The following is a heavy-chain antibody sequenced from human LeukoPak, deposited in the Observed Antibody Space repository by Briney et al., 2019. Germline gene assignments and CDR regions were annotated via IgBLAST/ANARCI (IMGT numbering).Heavy chain of an antibody. CDR3: ARRTYSYGPFFDY. V-gene: IGHV4-39*01. CDR1: GGSISSSSDY. Sequence: TSETLSLTCTVSGGSISSSSDYWGWIRQPPGKGREGIGNIYYSGSTYYNPSLKSRVTISVDTSNNQFSLKLSSVTAADTAVYYCARRTYSYGPFFDYWGQGTLVTVSS. D-gene: IGHD5-18*01. CDR2: IYYSGST. J-gene: IGHJ4*02.